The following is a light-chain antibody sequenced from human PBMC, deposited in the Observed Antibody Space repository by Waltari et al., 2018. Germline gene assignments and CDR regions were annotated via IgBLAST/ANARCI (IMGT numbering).Light chain of an antibody. V-gene: IGKV1-39*01. J-gene: IGKJ1*01. CDR3: QQSYSTPQT. CDR1: QSNSSY. CDR2: AAS. Sequence: DIQMTQSPSSLPASVGDSVTIPCRASQSNSSYLTWYQQKPGKAPNLLIYAASSLQSGVPSRFSGSGSGTDFTLTISSLQPEDFATYYCQQSYSTPQTFGQGTKVEIK.